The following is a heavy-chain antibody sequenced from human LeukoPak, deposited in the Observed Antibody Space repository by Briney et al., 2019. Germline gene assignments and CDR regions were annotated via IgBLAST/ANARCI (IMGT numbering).Heavy chain of an antibody. V-gene: IGHV3-23*01. D-gene: IGHD2-2*01. J-gene: IGHJ4*02. CDR1: GSTFSSYA. CDR3: AKGLIVVVPAAIYFDY. Sequence: PGGSLRLSCAASGSTFSSYAMSWVRQAPGKGLEWVSAISGSGGSTYYADSVKGRFIISRDNSKNTLYLQMNSLRAEDTAVYYCAKGLIVVVPAAIYFDYWGQGTLVTVSS. CDR2: ISGSGGST.